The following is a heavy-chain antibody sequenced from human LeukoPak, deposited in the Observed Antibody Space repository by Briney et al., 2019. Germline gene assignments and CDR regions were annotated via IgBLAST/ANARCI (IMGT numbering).Heavy chain of an antibody. CDR1: GFTFSSYA. J-gene: IGHJ4*02. D-gene: IGHD6-13*01. CDR2: ISYDGSNK. V-gene: IGHV3-30-3*01. Sequence: PGGSLGLSCAASGFTFSSYAMHWVRQAPGKGLEWVAVISYDGSNKYYADSVKGRFTISRDNSKNTLYLQMNSLRAEDTAVYYCAREYPTDSSSWHRYFDYWGQGTLVTVSS. CDR3: AREYPTDSSSWHRYFDY.